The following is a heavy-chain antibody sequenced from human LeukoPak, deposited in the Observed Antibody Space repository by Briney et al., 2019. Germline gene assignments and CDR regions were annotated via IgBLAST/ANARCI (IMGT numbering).Heavy chain of an antibody. V-gene: IGHV5-51*01. J-gene: IGHJ6*03. Sequence: GESLKISCKGSGYSFTSYWISWVRQMPGKGLEWMGIIYPGDSDTRYSPSFQGQVTISADKSISTAYLQWSSLKASDTAMYYCARQVTPNYYYYYYMDVWGKGTTVTVSS. CDR3: ARQVTPNYYYYYYMDV. D-gene: IGHD4-11*01. CDR1: GYSFTSYW. CDR2: IYPGDSDT.